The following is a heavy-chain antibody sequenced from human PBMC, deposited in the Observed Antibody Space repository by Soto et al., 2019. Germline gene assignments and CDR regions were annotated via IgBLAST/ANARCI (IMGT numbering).Heavy chain of an antibody. CDR1: GYTFTSYG. D-gene: IGHD1-20*01. CDR2: ISAYNGNT. V-gene: IGHV1-18*04. J-gene: IGHJ6*02. CDR3: ARGHNWKKLKFLIDYYYYGMDV. Sequence: ASVKVSCKASGYTFTSYGISWVRQAPGQGLEWMGWISAYNGNTNYAQKLQGRVTMTTDTSTSTAYTELRSLRSDDTAVYYCARGHNWKKLKFLIDYYYYGMDVWGQGTTVTVSS.